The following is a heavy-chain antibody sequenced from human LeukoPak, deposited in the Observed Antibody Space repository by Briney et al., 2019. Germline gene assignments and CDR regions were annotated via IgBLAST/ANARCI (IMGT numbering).Heavy chain of an antibody. J-gene: IGHJ4*02. Sequence: PGRSLRLSCAASGFTFSNYGMHWVRQAPGKGLEWVAVISNDGTNKYYADSVKGRFTISRDNSKNTLYLQMNSLRAEDTAVYYCAKRYSSSWCIDSWGQGTLVTVSS. V-gene: IGHV3-30*18. D-gene: IGHD6-13*01. CDR3: AKRYSSSWCIDS. CDR2: ISNDGTNK. CDR1: GFTFSNYG.